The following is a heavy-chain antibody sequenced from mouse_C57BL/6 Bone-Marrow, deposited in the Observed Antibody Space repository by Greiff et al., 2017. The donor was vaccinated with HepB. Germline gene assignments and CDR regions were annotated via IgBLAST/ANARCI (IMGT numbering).Heavy chain of an antibody. D-gene: IGHD1-1*01. CDR3: ARRVDYYAMDY. V-gene: IGHV1-78*01. CDR1: GYTFTDHT. J-gene: IGHJ4*01. Sequence: QVQLQQPGAELVRPGTSVKLSCKASGYTFTDHTIHWMKQRPEQGLEWIGYIYPRDGSTKYNEKFKGKATLTADKSSSTAYMQLNRLTSEDSAVYFCARRVDYYAMDYWGQGTSVTVSS. CDR2: IYPRDGST.